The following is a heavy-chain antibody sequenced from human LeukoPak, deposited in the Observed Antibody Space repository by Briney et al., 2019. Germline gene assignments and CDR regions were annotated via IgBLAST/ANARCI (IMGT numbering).Heavy chain of an antibody. CDR2: ISGSGGST. J-gene: IGHJ4*02. CDR3: AKAPRDSGSYYFDY. CDR1: GFTFSSYA. V-gene: IGHV3-23*01. D-gene: IGHD1-26*01. Sequence: GGSLRLSCAASGFTFSSYAMSWVRQAPGKGLEWVSAISGSGGSTYYADSVKGRFTISRDDSKNTLYLQMSSLRAEDTAVYYCAKAPRDSGSYYFDYWGQGTLVTVSS.